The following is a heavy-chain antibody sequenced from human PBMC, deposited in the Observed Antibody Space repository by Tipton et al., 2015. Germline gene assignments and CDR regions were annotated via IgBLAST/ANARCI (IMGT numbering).Heavy chain of an antibody. J-gene: IGHJ4*02. CDR2: IKQDGSEK. Sequence: SLRLSCAASGFTFSTFWMNWVRQAPGKGLEWVANIKQDGSEKFYVDSVKGRFTIARDNAKNSLYLQMNSLRAGDTAVYFCARDPTVDTAMIPSLWGQGTLVTVSS. CDR1: GFTFSTFW. CDR3: ARDPTVDTAMIPSL. V-gene: IGHV3-7*03. D-gene: IGHD5-18*01.